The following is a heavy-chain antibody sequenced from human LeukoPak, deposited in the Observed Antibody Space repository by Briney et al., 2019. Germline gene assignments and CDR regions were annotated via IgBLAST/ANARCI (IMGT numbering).Heavy chain of an antibody. J-gene: IGHJ5*02. V-gene: IGHV4-39*07. D-gene: IGHD3-10*01. CDR1: GGSISSSSYY. Sequence: SETLSLTCTVSGGSISSSSYYWGWIRQPPGKGLEWIGSIYYSGSTYYNPSLKSRVTISVDTSKNQFSLKLNSVTAADTAVYYCARGRSGYYGSGSYNFPFDPWGQGTLVTVSS. CDR2: IYYSGST. CDR3: ARGRSGYYGSGSYNFPFDP.